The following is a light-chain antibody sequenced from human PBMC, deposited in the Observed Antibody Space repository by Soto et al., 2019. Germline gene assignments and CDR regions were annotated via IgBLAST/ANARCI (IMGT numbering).Light chain of an antibody. Sequence: DIQMTQSPSSPSASVGDSVTITCRASQSINIYLSWYQQKPGKAPKLLINVASTLQGGVPSRFSGSGSGTEFTLAISSLQPEDSATYYCQQSFSTPQTFGGGTRVEIK. CDR1: QSINIY. CDR2: VAS. CDR3: QQSFSTPQT. J-gene: IGKJ4*01. V-gene: IGKV1-39*01.